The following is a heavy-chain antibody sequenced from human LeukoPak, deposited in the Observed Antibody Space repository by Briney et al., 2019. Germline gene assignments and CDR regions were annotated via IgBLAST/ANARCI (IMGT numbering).Heavy chain of an antibody. Sequence: QTGGSLRLSCAASGFTFSSYAMSWVRQAPGKGLEWVSAISGSGGSTYYADSVKGRFTISRDNSKNTLYLQMNSLRAEDTAVYYCARAVRTGEDAFDIWGQGTMVTVSS. D-gene: IGHD4-17*01. V-gene: IGHV3-23*01. CDR2: ISGSGGST. CDR1: GFTFSSYA. CDR3: ARAVRTGEDAFDI. J-gene: IGHJ3*02.